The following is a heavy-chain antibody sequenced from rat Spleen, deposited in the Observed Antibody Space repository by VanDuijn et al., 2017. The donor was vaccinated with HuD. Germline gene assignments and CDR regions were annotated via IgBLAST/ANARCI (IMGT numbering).Heavy chain of an antibody. V-gene: IGHV5-7*01. Sequence: EVQLVESGGDLVQPGRSLKLSCAASGFTFSDYNMAWVRQTPKKGLEWVATISYEGSGTFYRDSVKGRFTISRDNARITLYLQMDSLRSEDTATYYCARPNYGYPFAYWGQGTLVTVSS. CDR2: ISYEGSGT. J-gene: IGHJ3*01. CDR3: ARPNYGYPFAY. D-gene: IGHD1-11*01. CDR1: GFTFSDYN.